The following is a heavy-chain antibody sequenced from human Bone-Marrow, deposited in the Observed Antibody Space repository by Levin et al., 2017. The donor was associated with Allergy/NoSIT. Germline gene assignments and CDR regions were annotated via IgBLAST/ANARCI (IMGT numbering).Heavy chain of an antibody. V-gene: IGHV3-20*04. J-gene: IGHJ4*02. CDR3: ARALGTTVSFDY. CDR2: INWNGGST. D-gene: IGHD4-17*01. Sequence: GGSLRLSCAASGFTFDDYGMSWVRQAPGKGLEWVSGINWNGGSTGYADSVKGRFTISRGNAKNSLYLQMNSLRAEDTALYYCARALGTTVSFDYWGQGTLVTVSS. CDR1: GFTFDDYG.